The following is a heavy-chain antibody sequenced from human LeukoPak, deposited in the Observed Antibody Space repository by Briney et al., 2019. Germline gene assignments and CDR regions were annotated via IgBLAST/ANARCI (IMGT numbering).Heavy chain of an antibody. CDR3: ARALLAWECLLHP. Sequence: GASVKVSCKASGYTFTSYDINWVRQATGQGLEWMGWMNPNSGNTGYAQKFQGRVTITRHTSINTAYMELSSLRSEDTAVYYCARALLAWECLLHPWGQRTLVTVSS. CDR2: MNPNSGNT. J-gene: IGHJ5*02. V-gene: IGHV1-8*03. CDR1: GYTFTSYD. D-gene: IGHD3-3*01.